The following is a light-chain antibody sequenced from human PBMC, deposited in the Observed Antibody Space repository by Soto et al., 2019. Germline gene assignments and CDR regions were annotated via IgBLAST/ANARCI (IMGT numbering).Light chain of an antibody. CDR3: QKYNNWPWK. CDR1: QSISSN. J-gene: IGKJ1*01. V-gene: IGKV3-15*01. CDR2: GAS. Sequence: EIVMTPSPATLSVSPVEIATLSCSASQSISSNLAWYQQKPGQAPRLLIYGASTRATGIPARFSGSGSGTEFTLTISSLQSEDFAVYYCQKYNNWPWKFGQGTKVDIK.